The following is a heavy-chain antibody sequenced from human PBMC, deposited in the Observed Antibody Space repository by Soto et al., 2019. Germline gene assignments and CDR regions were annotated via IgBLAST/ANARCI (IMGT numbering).Heavy chain of an antibody. J-gene: IGHJ3*02. CDR2: ISYDGSNK. CDR1: GFTFSSYA. CDR3: AREVSGAFDI. V-gene: IGHV3-30-3*01. Sequence: QVQLVESGGGVVQPGRSLRLSCAASGFTFSSYAMHWVRQAPGKGLEWVAVISYDGSNKYYADSVKGRFTISRDNSKNTLYLQMNSLRAEDTAVYYCAREVSGAFDIWGQGTMVTVSS. D-gene: IGHD2-8*01.